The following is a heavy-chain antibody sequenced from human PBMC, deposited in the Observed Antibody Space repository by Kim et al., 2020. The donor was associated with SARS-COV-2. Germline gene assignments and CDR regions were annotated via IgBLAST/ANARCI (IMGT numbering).Heavy chain of an antibody. V-gene: IGHV4-59*01. D-gene: IGHD3-22*01. CDR2: IYYSGST. CDR3: AGDTRYYDSSGFPTYYYY. Sequence: SETLSLTCTVSGGSISSYYWSWIRQPPGKGLEWIGYIYYSGSTNYNPSLKSRVTISVDTSKNQFSLKLSSVSAADTAVFYCAGDTRYYDSSGFPTYYYY. J-gene: IGHJ6*01. CDR1: GGSISSYY.